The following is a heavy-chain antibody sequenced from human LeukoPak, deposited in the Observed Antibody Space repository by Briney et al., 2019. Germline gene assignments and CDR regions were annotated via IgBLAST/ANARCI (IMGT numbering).Heavy chain of an antibody. Sequence: GGSLRLSCAASGFTFTSYSMNWVRQAPGKGLEWVSSISSRSSYIYYADSVKGRVTISRDNAKNSLYLQMNSLRAEDTAVYYCAREPMVRGVKGGFDYWGQGTLVTVSS. J-gene: IGHJ4*02. CDR2: ISSRSSYI. D-gene: IGHD3-10*01. CDR1: GFTFTSYS. V-gene: IGHV3-21*01. CDR3: AREPMVRGVKGGFDY.